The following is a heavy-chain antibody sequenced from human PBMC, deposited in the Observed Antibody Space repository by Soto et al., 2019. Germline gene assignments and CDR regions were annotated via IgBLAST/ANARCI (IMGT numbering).Heavy chain of an antibody. Sequence: EGSLRLSCAASGFTFTRYSMNWVRQAPGKGLEWVSSISSTTNYIYYGDSMKGRFTISRDNAKNSLYLEMNSLRAEDTAVYYCARESEDLTSNFDYWGQGTLVTVSS. CDR1: GFTFTRYS. CDR3: ARESEDLTSNFDY. CDR2: ISSTTNYI. V-gene: IGHV3-21*06. J-gene: IGHJ4*02.